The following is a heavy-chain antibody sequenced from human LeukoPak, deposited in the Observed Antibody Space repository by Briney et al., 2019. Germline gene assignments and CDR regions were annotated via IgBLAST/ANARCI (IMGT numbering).Heavy chain of an antibody. CDR1: GFTFSSYN. J-gene: IGHJ2*01. CDR2: ISSSGSTI. D-gene: IGHD1-1*01. V-gene: IGHV3-48*01. CDR3: AKDASNYFWYFDL. Sequence: GVSLRLSCAASGFTFSSYNMNWVRQAPGKGLEWLSYISSSGSTIYYADSVKGRFTISRDNGKNSLYLQMNSLRAEDTAVYYCAKDASNYFWYFDLWGRGTLVTVSS.